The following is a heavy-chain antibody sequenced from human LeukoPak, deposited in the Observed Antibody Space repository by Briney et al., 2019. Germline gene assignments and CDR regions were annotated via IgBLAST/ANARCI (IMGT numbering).Heavy chain of an antibody. CDR3: ARDCIAVAGYNYFDY. J-gene: IGHJ4*02. V-gene: IGHV4-59*12. CDR1: GGSISSYY. Sequence: SETLSLTCTVSGGSISSYYWSWIRQPPGKGLEWIGYIYHSGSTYYNPSLKSRVTISVDRSKNQFSLKLSSVTAADTAVYYCARDCIAVAGYNYFDYWGQGTLVTVSS. CDR2: IYHSGST. D-gene: IGHD6-19*01.